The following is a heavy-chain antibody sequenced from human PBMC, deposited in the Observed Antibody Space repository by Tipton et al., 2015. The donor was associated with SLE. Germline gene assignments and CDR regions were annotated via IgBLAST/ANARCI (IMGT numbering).Heavy chain of an antibody. CDR2: IYYSGST. CDR1: GGSISSSSYH. Sequence: LRLSCTVSGGSISSSSYHWGWIRQSPGKGLVWIVSIYYSGSTNYNPSLKSRVTVSADTSKNQFSLNLRSVTAADTTVYYCARDRDIVLEPVPIPPAFDIWGQGTMVTVSS. V-gene: IGHV4-39*07. CDR3: ARDRDIVLEPVPIPPAFDI. D-gene: IGHD2-2*02. J-gene: IGHJ3*02.